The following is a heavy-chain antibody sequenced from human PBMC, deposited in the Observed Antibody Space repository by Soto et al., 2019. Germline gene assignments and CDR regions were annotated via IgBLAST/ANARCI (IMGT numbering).Heavy chain of an antibody. V-gene: IGHV1-3*01. D-gene: IGHD2-8*01. Sequence: QVQLVQSGAEVKKPGASVKVSCKASGYTFTSYAMHWVRQAPGQRLEWMGWINAGNGNTKYSQKFQGRVTITRDTSASTAYMELSSLRSEATAGYYCARACARWCPYGMDVWGQGTTVTVSS. CDR3: ARACARWCPYGMDV. CDR2: INAGNGNT. CDR1: GYTFTSYA. J-gene: IGHJ6*02.